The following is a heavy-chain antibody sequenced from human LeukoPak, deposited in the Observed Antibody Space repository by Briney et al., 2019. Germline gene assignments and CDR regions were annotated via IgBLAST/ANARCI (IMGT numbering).Heavy chain of an antibody. CDR2: ISPYNDNT. CDR3: ARHFYGSGTYYHFDY. D-gene: IGHD3-10*01. CDR1: GYSFPSYG. Sequence: VASVKVSCKASGYSFPSYGISWVRQAPGQGHEWMGWISPYNDNTNYAQKLQGRATLTTDTSTSTAYMELRSLRSDDTAVYYCARHFYGSGTYYHFDYWGQGTLVTVSS. J-gene: IGHJ4*02. V-gene: IGHV1-18*01.